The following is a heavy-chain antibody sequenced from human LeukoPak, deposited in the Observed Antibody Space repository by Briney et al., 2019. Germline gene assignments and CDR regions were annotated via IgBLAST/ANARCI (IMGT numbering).Heavy chain of an antibody. CDR2: IWYDGSSK. D-gene: IGHD2-8*01. CDR1: GFIFSNYG. V-gene: IGHV3-33*01. J-gene: IGHJ4*02. CDR3: ARGSSANGGDY. Sequence: PGGSPRLSCAASGFIFSNYGMHWVRQAPGKGLEWVAVIWYDGSSKYYADSVKGRFTISRDNSKNMLYLEVNSLRAEDTAVYYCARGSSANGGDYWGQGTLVTVSS.